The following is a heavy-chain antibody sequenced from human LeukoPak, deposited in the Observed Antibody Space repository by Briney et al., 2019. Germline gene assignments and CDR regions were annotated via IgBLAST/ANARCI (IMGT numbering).Heavy chain of an antibody. CDR1: GYTFTSYG. Sequence: ASVKVSCKASGYTFTSYGISWVRQAPGQGLEWMGWINPNSGGTNYAQKFQGRVTMTRDTSISTAYMELSRLRSDDTAVYYCARGIVVVVAASGFDPWGQGTLVTVSS. J-gene: IGHJ5*02. D-gene: IGHD2-15*01. V-gene: IGHV1-2*02. CDR3: ARGIVVVVAASGFDP. CDR2: INPNSGGT.